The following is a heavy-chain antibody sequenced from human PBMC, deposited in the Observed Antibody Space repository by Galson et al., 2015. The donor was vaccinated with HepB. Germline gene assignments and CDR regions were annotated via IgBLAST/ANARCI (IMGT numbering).Heavy chain of an antibody. D-gene: IGHD6-13*01. CDR2: IYPGDSDT. CDR1: GYSFTSYW. V-gene: IGHV5-51*01. J-gene: IGHJ4*02. CDR3: ARALTVYSSSWYGLGY. Sequence: QSGAEVKKPGESLKISCKGSGYSFTSYWIGWVRQMPGKGLEWMGIIYPGDSDTRYSPSFQGQVTISADKSISTAYLQWSSLKASDTAMYYCARALTVYSSSWYGLGYWGQGTLDTVSS.